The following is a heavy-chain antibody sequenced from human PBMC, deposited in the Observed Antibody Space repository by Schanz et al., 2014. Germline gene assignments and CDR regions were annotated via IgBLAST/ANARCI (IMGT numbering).Heavy chain of an antibody. D-gene: IGHD3-10*01. V-gene: IGHV3-23*04. CDR2: ISGSGGST. CDR1: GFSLDIFA. Sequence: EVQLVESGGGLVQPGGSLRLPCATSGFSLDIFAVSWVRQAPGKGLEWVSAISGSGGSTYYADSVKGRFTISRDNSKNTLYLQMNSLRAEDTAVYYCAKGRFGELSAFDIWGQGTMVTVSS. CDR3: AKGRFGELSAFDI. J-gene: IGHJ3*02.